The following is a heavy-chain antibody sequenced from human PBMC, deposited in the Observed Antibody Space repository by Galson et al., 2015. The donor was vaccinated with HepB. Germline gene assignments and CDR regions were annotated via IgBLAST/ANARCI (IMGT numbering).Heavy chain of an antibody. D-gene: IGHD3-22*01. CDR1: GFTFSDYY. V-gene: IGHV3-11*01. CDR3: ARDFGYYSLWIGYFDY. Sequence: SLRLSCAASGFTFSDYYMSWIRQAPGKGLEWVSYISSSASTIYYADSVKGRFTISRDNAKSSLYLQMNSLRAEDTAVYYCARDFGYYSLWIGYFDYWGQGTLVTVSS. J-gene: IGHJ4*02. CDR2: ISSSASTI.